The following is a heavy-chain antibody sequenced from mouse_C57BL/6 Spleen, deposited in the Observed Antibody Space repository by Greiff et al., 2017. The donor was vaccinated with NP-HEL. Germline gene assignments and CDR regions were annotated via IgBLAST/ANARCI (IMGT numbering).Heavy chain of an antibody. CDR2: INPSHGGT. V-gene: IGHV1-53*01. CDR3: SRDYGNYDYFDY. D-gene: IGHD2-1*01. J-gene: IGHJ2*01. Sequence: QVQLQQPGTELVKPGASVKLSCKASGYTFTSYWMHWVKQRPGQGLEWLGNINPSHGGTNYNETFKSKATLTVDKSYSTAYMQLSSLTSEDSAVYYCSRDYGNYDYFDYWGQGTTLTVSS. CDR1: GYTFTSYW.